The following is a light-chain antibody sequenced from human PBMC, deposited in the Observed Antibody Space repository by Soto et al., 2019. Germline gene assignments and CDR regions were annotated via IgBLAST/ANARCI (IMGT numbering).Light chain of an antibody. CDR3: RQYNNWPQLT. CDR1: QTISSW. Sequence: DIHMTQSPSTLSGSVGDRVTITCLASQTISSWLVWYQQKPGKAPKLLIYKASTLKSGVASRFSGSGSGTAFNLTISSMQYEDFAVYYCRQYNNWPQLTFGGGTKV. CDR2: KAS. J-gene: IGKJ4*01. V-gene: IGKV1-5*03.